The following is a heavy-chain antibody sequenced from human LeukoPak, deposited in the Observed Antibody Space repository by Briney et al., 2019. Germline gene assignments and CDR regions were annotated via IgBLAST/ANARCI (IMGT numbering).Heavy chain of an antibody. CDR1: GFPFRNYA. CDR2: ISSSSSYI. J-gene: IGHJ4*02. V-gene: IGHV3-21*01. Sequence: GGSLRLSCAASGFPFRNYAMSWVRQAPGKGLEWVSSISSSSSYIYYADSVKGRFTISRDNAKNSLYLQMNSLRAEDMAVYYCARETPRRGETRDGYRWGQGTLVTVSS. D-gene: IGHD5-24*01. CDR3: ARETPRRGETRDGYR.